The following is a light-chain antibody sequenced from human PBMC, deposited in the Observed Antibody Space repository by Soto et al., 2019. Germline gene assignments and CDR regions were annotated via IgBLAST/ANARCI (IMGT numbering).Light chain of an antibody. CDR1: SSDVGGYNY. V-gene: IGLV2-14*01. Sequence: QSALTQPASVSGSPGQSITISCTGTSSDVGGYNYVSWYQQHPVKVPKLMIYDVTNRPSGVSDRFSGSKSGNTASLTISGLQAEDEADYYCSSYTSSSTPHVFGTGTKVTVL. J-gene: IGLJ1*01. CDR3: SSYTSSSTPHV. CDR2: DVT.